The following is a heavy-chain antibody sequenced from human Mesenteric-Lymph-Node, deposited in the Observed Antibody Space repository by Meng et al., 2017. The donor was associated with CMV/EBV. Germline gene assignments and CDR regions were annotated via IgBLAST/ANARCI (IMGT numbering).Heavy chain of an antibody. CDR1: GDSISSYY. V-gene: IGHV4-59*01. CDR2: IYYSGST. D-gene: IGHD5/OR15-5a*01. J-gene: IGHJ4*02. CDR3: ADLPDS. Sequence: GSLRLSCNVSGDSISSYYWSWIRQPPGKGLEWIGYIYYSGSTNYNPSPKSRVTISVDTSKNQFSLKLSSVTAADTAVYYCADLPDSWGQGTLVTVSS.